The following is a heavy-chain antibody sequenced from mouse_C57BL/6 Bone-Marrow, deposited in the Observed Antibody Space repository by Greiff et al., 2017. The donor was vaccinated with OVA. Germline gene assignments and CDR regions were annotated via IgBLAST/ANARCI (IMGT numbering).Heavy chain of an antibody. V-gene: IGHV5-4*01. D-gene: IGHD1-1*01. J-gene: IGHJ4*01. Sequence: EVQLVESGGGLVKPGGSLKLSCAASGFTFSSYAMSWVRQTPEKRLEWVATISDGGSYTYYPDNVKGRFTISRDNAKNNLYLQMSHLKSEDTAMYYCARDGDITTVVANYAMDYWGRGTSVTVSS. CDR2: ISDGGSYT. CDR1: GFTFSSYA. CDR3: ARDGDITTVVANYAMDY.